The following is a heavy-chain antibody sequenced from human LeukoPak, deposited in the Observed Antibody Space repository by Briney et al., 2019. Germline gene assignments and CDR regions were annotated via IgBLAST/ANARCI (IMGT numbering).Heavy chain of an antibody. V-gene: IGHV3-23*01. J-gene: IGHJ4*02. CDR1: GFTFSSYA. D-gene: IGHD3-22*01. CDR3: AKDQKDYYDSSGYI. Sequence: PGGSLRLSCAASGFTFSSYAMSWVRQAPGKRLEWVSAISGSGGSTYYADSVKGRFTISRDNSKNTLYLQMNSLRAEDTAVYYCAKDQKDYYDSSGYIWGQGTLVTVSS. CDR2: ISGSGGST.